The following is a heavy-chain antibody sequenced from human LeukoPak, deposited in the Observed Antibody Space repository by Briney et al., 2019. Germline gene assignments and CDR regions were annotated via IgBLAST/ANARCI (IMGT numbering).Heavy chain of an antibody. V-gene: IGHV3-23*01. D-gene: IGHD3-3*01. CDR2: ISGSGGST. CDR1: GFTFSSYA. J-gene: IGHJ4*02. Sequence: GGSLRLSCAASGFTFSSYAMSWVRQAPGKELEWVSAISGSGGSTYYADSVKGRFTISRDNSKNTLYLQMNSLRAEDTAVYYCAKDDDFWSGSLLYYWGQGTLVTVSS. CDR3: AKDDDFWSGSLLYY.